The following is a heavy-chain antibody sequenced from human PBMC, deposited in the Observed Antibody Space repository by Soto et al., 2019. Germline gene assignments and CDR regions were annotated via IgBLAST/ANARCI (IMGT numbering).Heavy chain of an antibody. Sequence: GRSLRLSCAASGFTFSSYWMHWVRQAPGKSLEWVAVISYGGDNKYYADSVRCRFAISRDNSKNTLYLQMNSLRAEDTAVYYCANCPSCIVGATVGWFDPWGQGSLVSVPS. CDR3: ANCPSCIVGATVGWFDP. CDR2: ISYGGDNK. D-gene: IGHD1-26*01. J-gene: IGHJ5*02. V-gene: IGHV3-30*09. CDR1: GFTFSSYW.